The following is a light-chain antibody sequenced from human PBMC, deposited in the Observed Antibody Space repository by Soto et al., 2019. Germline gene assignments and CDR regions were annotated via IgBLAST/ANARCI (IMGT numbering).Light chain of an antibody. CDR2: AAS. V-gene: IGKV1-12*01. CDR3: QQTNIFPRT. Sequence: DIQMTQSPSSVSALVGDRVTITCRASQGIRSWLAWYQQKPGKAPKLLIYAASILQSGVPSRFSGSGSGTDFTLTISSVQPEDLATYYGQQTNIFPRTFGHGTKVEIK. J-gene: IGKJ1*01. CDR1: QGIRSW.